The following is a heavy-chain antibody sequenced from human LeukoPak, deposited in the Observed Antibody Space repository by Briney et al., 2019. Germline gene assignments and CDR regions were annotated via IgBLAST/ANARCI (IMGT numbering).Heavy chain of an antibody. CDR2: IIPIFGTA. CDR1: GGTFSSYA. J-gene: IGHJ4*02. CDR3: AGGGNSGGIDY. V-gene: IGHV1-69*05. Sequence: GASVKVSCKASGGTFSSYAISWVRQAPGQGLEWMGGIIPIFGTANYAQKFQGRVTITTDESTSTANMELSSLRSEDTAVYYCAGGGNSGGIDYWGQGTLVTVSS. D-gene: IGHD4-23*01.